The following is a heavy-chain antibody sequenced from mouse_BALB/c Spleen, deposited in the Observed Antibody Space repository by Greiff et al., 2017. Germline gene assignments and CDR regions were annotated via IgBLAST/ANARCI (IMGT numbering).Heavy chain of an antibody. V-gene: IGHV1-14*01. D-gene: IGHD4-1*01. Sequence: VQLQQSGPELVKPGASVKMSCKASGYTFTSYVMHWVKQKPGQGLEWIGYINPYNDGTKYNEKFKGKAKLTVEKSSSTVYLELSRLTSDDSAVYYCARSWDDAMDYWGQGTSVTVSS. CDR1: GYTFTSYV. CDR2: INPYNDGT. J-gene: IGHJ4*01. CDR3: ARSWDDAMDY.